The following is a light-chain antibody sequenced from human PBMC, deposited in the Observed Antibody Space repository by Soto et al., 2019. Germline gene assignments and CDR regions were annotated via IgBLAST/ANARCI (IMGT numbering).Light chain of an antibody. V-gene: IGKV3-15*01. CDR3: QQYNNWPPIT. Sequence: EIVMTQSPATLSVSPGERATLSCRASQSVSSNLAWYQQKPGQAPRLLIYDTSTRSTGVPARFSGSGSGTEFTLTITSLQSEDSAVYYCQQYNNWPPITFGQGTRLEIK. CDR1: QSVSSN. CDR2: DTS. J-gene: IGKJ5*01.